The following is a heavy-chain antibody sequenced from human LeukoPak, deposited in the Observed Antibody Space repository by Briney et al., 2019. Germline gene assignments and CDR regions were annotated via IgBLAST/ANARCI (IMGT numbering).Heavy chain of an antibody. CDR2: VNRDGSET. CDR3: ARNNGMDV. Sequence: GGSLRLSCVASGFTFGKYWMSWVRQVPGRGPEWVANVNRDGSETYYLDSVKGRFTISKDNAKNSLYLQMNSLRAEDTALYHCARNNGMDVWGQGTTVIVSS. CDR1: GFTFGKYW. V-gene: IGHV3-7*03. J-gene: IGHJ6*02.